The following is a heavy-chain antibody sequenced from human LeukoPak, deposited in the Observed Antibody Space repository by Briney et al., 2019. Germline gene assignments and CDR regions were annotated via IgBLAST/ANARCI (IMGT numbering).Heavy chain of an antibody. CDR2: INPSGGST. V-gene: IGHV1-46*01. Sequence: ASVKVSCKASGYTFTSYYMHWVRQAPGQGLEWMGIINPSGGSTSYAQKFQGRVTMTRDMSTSTVYMELSSLRSEDTAVYYCARGRRDGYNYGLYYFDYWGQGTLVTVSS. CDR1: GYTFTSYY. D-gene: IGHD5-24*01. CDR3: ARGRRDGYNYGLYYFDY. J-gene: IGHJ4*02.